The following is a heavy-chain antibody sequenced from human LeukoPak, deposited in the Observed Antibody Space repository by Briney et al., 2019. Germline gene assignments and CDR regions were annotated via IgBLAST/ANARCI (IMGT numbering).Heavy chain of an antibody. J-gene: IGHJ3*02. CDR2: INSGSSTI. CDR3: AKDIEGAINLNGAFDI. D-gene: IGHD1-26*01. Sequence: GGSLRLSCAASGFTFSRNSMNWVRQAPGKGLEWVSFINSGSSTIYYADSVKGRFTISRDNAKNSLYLQMNSLRAEDTALYYCAKDIEGAINLNGAFDIWGQGTMVTVSS. CDR1: GFTFSRNS. V-gene: IGHV3-48*04.